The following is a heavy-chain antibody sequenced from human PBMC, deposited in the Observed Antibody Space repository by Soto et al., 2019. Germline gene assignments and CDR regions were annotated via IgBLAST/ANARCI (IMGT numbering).Heavy chain of an antibody. CDR2: IWYDGSNK. V-gene: IGHV3-33*01. CDR1: GFTFSSYG. D-gene: IGHD3-22*01. Sequence: GGSLRLSCAASGFTFSSYGMHWVRQAPGKGLEWVAVIWYDGSNKYYADSVKGRFTISRDNSKNTLYLQMNSLRAEDTAVYYCARAWGLYYDSSLDYWGQGTLVTVSS. CDR3: ARAWGLYYDSSLDY. J-gene: IGHJ4*02.